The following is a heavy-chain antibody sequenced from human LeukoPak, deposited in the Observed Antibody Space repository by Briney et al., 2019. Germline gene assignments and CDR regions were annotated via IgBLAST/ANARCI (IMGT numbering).Heavy chain of an antibody. J-gene: IGHJ4*02. V-gene: IGHV3-30*18. CDR2: ISYDGSNK. Sequence: GGSLRLSCAASGFTFSSYGMHWVRQAPGKGLEWVAVISYDGSNKYYADSVKGRFTISSDNSKNTLYLQMNCLRAEDTAVYYCAKGWIRGFYFDYWGQGTLVTVSS. CDR1: GFTFSSYG. CDR3: AKGWIRGFYFDY. D-gene: IGHD2-2*03.